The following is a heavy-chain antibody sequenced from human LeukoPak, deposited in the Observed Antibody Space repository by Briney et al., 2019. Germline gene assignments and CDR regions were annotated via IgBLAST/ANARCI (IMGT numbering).Heavy chain of an antibody. CDR1: GGSITTGGYY. V-gene: IGHV4-31*03. D-gene: IGHD3-22*01. CDR2: IYNSGNT. J-gene: IGHJ3*02. CDR3: ARQYFHDSSVSAFDI. Sequence: SETLSLTCTVSGGSITTGGYYWSWIRHHPGTGLEWIGYIYNSGNTYYNPSLKNRVTISEDTSKNQFSLKLNSVTAADTAVYYCARQYFHDSSVSAFDIWGQGTMVTVSS.